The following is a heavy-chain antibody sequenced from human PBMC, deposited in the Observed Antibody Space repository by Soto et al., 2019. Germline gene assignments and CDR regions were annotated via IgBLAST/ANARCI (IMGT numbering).Heavy chain of an antibody. Sequence: TLSLTCAISGDSVSSNSAAWNWIRLSPSRGLEWLARTYYRSRWYNDYAVSVRSRITVNPDTSKNQFSLKLSSVTAADTAVYYCARYSISQTYYYYYGMDVWGQGTAVTVSS. CDR2: TYYRSRWYN. CDR3: ARYSISQTYYYYYGMDV. D-gene: IGHD2-15*01. CDR1: GDSVSSNSAA. J-gene: IGHJ6*02. V-gene: IGHV6-1*01.